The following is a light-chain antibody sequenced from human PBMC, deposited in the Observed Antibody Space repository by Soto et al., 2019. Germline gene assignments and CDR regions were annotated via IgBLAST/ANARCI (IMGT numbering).Light chain of an antibody. CDR3: CSYAGSYTVV. CDR1: SSDVGGYNF. Sequence: QSALTQPRSVSGSPGQSVTISCTGTSSDVGGYNFVSWYQQHPGKAPKLMIYDVSRRPSGVPDRFSGSKSGNTASLNISGLQAEDEADYYCCSYAGSYTVVFGGGTKLTVL. J-gene: IGLJ2*01. CDR2: DVS. V-gene: IGLV2-11*01.